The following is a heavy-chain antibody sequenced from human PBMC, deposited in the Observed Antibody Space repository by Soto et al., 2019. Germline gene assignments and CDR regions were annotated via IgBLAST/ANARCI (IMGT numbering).Heavy chain of an antibody. CDR3: TTVKRY. CDR1: GLGLSNAW. J-gene: IGHJ4*02. Sequence: PGGSLRLSCAASGLGLSNAWMSWVRKAPGKGLEWVGRIKSKTDVGTTDYAAPVKGRFTISRDDSKKTLYLQMNSLKTQAPATNYCTTVKRYGGQGTLVTVSS. CDR2: IKSKTDVGTT. V-gene: IGHV3-15*01.